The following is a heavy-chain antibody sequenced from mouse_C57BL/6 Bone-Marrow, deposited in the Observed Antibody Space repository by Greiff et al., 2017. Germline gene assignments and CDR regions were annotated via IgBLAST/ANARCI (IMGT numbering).Heavy chain of an antibody. CDR1: GYTFTNYW. CDR3: AISYDYDDYTMDY. V-gene: IGHV1-64*01. J-gene: IGHJ4*01. D-gene: IGHD2-4*01. CDR2: MHPNGGSP. Sequence: QVQLKQSGAELVKPGASVKLSCKASGYTFTNYWMHWVKQRPGQGLEWIGMMHPNGGSPDYNEKFKSEATLSVDKSSRTAYMELSSLTSEDSAVYYCAISYDYDDYTMDYWGQGTSVTVSS.